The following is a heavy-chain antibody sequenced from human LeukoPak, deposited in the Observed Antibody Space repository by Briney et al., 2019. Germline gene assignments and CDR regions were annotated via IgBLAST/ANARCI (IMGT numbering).Heavy chain of an antibody. D-gene: IGHD5-24*01. Sequence: SETLSLTCAVYGGSFSGYYWSWIRQPPGKGLEWIGEINHSGSTNYNPSLKSRVTISVDTSKNQFSLKLSSVTAEDTAVYYCARAREMASYTADAFDIWGQGTMVTVSS. CDR2: INHSGST. J-gene: IGHJ3*02. CDR3: ARAREMASYTADAFDI. V-gene: IGHV4-34*01. CDR1: GGSFSGYY.